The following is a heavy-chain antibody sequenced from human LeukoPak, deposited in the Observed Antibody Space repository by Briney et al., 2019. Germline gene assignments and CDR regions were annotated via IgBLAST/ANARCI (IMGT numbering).Heavy chain of an antibody. V-gene: IGHV4-59*08. CDR2: IYYSGST. J-gene: IGHJ6*02. Sequence: SETLSLTCTVFGGSISCYYWSWIRQPPGKGLEWIGYIYYSGSTNYNPSLKSRVTISVDTSKNQFSLKLSSVTAADTAVYYCATSTDYGDYYYYYYGMDVWGQGTTVTVSS. CDR3: ATSTDYGDYYYYYYGMDV. D-gene: IGHD4-17*01. CDR1: GGSISCYY.